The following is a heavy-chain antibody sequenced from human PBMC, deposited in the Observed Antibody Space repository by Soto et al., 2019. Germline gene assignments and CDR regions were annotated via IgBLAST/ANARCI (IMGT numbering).Heavy chain of an antibody. D-gene: IGHD6-19*01. Sequence: ASVKASCKASGYTFPSYGISWVRQAPGQGLEWMGWISAYNGNTNYAQKLQGRVTMTTDTSTSTAYMELRSLRSDDTAVYYCASKYSSGWYSDLNDYWGQGTLVNVSS. CDR2: ISAYNGNT. CDR3: ASKYSSGWYSDLNDY. V-gene: IGHV1-18*01. CDR1: GYTFPSYG. J-gene: IGHJ4*02.